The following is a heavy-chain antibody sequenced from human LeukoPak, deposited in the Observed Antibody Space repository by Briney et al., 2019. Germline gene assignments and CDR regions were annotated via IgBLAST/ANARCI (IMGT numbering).Heavy chain of an antibody. CDR2: IKQDGSEK. V-gene: IGHV3-7*01. CDR3: TREAAAGIDY. J-gene: IGHJ4*02. Sequence: GGSLRLSCAASGFTFSTYWMSWVRQAPGKGLEWVANIKQDGSEKYYLDSVKGRFTISRDNAKNSLYLQMSSLRAEDTAVYFCTREAAAGIDYWGQGTLVTVSS. D-gene: IGHD6-13*01. CDR1: GFTFSTYW.